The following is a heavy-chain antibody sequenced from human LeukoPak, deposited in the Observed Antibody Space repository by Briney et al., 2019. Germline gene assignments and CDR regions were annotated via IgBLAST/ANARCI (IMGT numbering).Heavy chain of an antibody. Sequence: GGSLRLSPAASGFTASSNYMSWVRQAPGKGVGWVSVIYSGVSTDYADSVKGRFTVSRDNSKNTLYLQMNSRRAEDTAVYYCARDSPEYSSGPSVDYWGQGTLVTVSS. CDR2: IYSGVST. V-gene: IGHV3-53*05. J-gene: IGHJ4*02. D-gene: IGHD6-19*01. CDR3: ARDSPEYSSGPSVDY. CDR1: GFTASSNY.